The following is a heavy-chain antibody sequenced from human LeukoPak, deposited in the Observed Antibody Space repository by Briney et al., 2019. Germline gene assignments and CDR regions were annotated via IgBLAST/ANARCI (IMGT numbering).Heavy chain of an antibody. CDR1: GGSFSGYY. V-gene: IGHV4-34*01. Sequence: PSETLSLTCAVYGGSFSGYYWSWIRQPPGKGLEWIGEINHSGGTNYNPSLKSRVTISVDTSKNQFSLKLSSVTAADTAVYYCARGNSAYYDFWSGYHLDYWGQGTLVAVSS. D-gene: IGHD3-3*01. CDR3: ARGNSAYYDFWSGYHLDY. CDR2: INHSGGT. J-gene: IGHJ4*02.